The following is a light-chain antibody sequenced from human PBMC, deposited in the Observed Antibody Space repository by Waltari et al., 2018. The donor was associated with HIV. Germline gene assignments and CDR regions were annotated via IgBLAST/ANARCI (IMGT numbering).Light chain of an antibody. CDR3: SSYAGSNNLV. CDR1: SSDVGGYNS. CDR2: EVS. J-gene: IGLJ2*01. Sequence: QSALTQPPSASGSPGQSVPISCTGTSSDVGGYNSVSWYQQPPGNTPKLMIYEVSKRPSGVPDRFAGAKAGNTASLTVSGLQAEEEADYYCSSYAGSNNLVFGGGTKLTVL. V-gene: IGLV2-8*01.